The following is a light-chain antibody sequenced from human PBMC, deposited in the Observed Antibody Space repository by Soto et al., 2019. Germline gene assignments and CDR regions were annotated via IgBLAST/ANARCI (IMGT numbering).Light chain of an antibody. Sequence: AIRMTQSPSSLSASTGDRVTITCRASQGISSYLAWYQKKPGKAPKLLIYDASTLQSGVPSRFSGSGSGTDFTLTISCLQSEDFATYYCQQYYSYGTFGQGTKVEIK. CDR2: DAS. V-gene: IGKV1-8*01. CDR3: QQYYSYGT. CDR1: QGISSY. J-gene: IGKJ1*01.